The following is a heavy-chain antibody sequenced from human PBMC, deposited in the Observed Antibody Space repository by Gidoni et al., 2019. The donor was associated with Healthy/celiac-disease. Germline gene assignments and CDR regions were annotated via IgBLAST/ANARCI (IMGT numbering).Heavy chain of an antibody. D-gene: IGHD3-10*01. Sequence: QVQLVESGGGVVQPGRSLRLSCAASGFTFSSFAMHWVRQPPGKGLEWVAVISYDGSNKYYADSVKGRFTISRDNSKNTLYLQMNSLRAEDTAVYYCARDQITMVRGVIIPPYNWFDPWGQGTLVTVSS. V-gene: IGHV3-30-3*01. CDR3: ARDQITMVRGVIIPPYNWFDP. CDR2: ISYDGSNK. CDR1: GFTFSSFA. J-gene: IGHJ5*02.